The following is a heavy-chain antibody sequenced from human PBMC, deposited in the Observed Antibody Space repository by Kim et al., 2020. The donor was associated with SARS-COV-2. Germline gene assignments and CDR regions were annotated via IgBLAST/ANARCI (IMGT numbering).Heavy chain of an antibody. D-gene: IGHD3-9*01. CDR2: INTNTGNP. J-gene: IGHJ5*02. CDR1: GYTFTSYA. V-gene: IGHV7-4-1*02. Sequence: ASVKVSYKASGYTFTSYAMNWVRQAPGQGLEWMGWINTNTGNPTYAQGFTGRFVFSLDTSVSTAYLQISSLKAEDTAVYYCARDLPLRLVSGDWFDPWGQGTLVTVSS. CDR3: ARDLPLRLVSGDWFDP.